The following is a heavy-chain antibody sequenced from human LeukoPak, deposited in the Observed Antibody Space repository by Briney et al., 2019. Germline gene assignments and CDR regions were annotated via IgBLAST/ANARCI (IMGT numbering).Heavy chain of an antibody. D-gene: IGHD3-22*01. Sequence: ASVKVSCKASGYTFTGYYMHWVRQAPGQGLEWMGIINPSGGGTSYAQKFQGRVTMTADTSTSTAYMELSSLRSEDTAVYYCARDYDASSGYYGRWGQGTLVTVSS. CDR3: ARDYDASSGYYGR. J-gene: IGHJ4*02. CDR1: GYTFTGYY. V-gene: IGHV1-46*01. CDR2: INPSGGGT.